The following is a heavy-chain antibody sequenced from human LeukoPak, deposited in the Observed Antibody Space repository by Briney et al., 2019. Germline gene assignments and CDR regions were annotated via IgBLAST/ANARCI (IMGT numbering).Heavy chain of an antibody. J-gene: IGHJ4*02. CDR3: AKVSFSGSYYAASDY. V-gene: IGHV3-30*18. CDR2: ISYDGSNK. D-gene: IGHD1-26*01. CDR1: GFTFSTYG. Sequence: GGSLRLSCAASGFTFSTYGMHWVRQAPGRGLEWVAVISYDGSNKYYADSVKGRFTISRDNSKNTLYLQMNSLRAEDTAVYYCAKVSFSGSYYAASDYWGQGTLVTVSS.